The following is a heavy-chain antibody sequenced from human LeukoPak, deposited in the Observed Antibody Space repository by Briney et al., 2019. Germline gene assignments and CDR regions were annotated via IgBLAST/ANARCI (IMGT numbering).Heavy chain of an antibody. CDR2: ISPYNGNT. D-gene: IGHD6-19*01. V-gene: IGHV1-18*01. Sequence: ASVKVSCKASGDTFANYGITWVRQAPGQGLEWMGWISPYNGNTKYAQKVQGRVTMTTDTSTSTAYMELRSLRSDDTAVYYCARGGSSGPEGWFDPWAQGTLVTVSS. J-gene: IGHJ5*02. CDR3: ARGGSSGPEGWFDP. CDR1: GDTFANYG.